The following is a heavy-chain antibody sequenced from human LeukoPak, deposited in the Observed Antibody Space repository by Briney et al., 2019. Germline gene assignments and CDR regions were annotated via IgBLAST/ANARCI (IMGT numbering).Heavy chain of an antibody. D-gene: IGHD2-2*01. CDR3: ARGHLRCSSTCCSGGWFDP. CDR2: INHSGST. J-gene: IGHJ5*02. V-gene: IGHV4-34*01. CDR1: GGSFTNYY. Sequence: SETLSLTCTVSGGSFTNYYWSWIRQPPGKGLEWIGEINHSGSTNYNPSLKSRVTISVDTSKNQFSLKLSSVTAADTAVYYCARGHLRCSSTCCSGGWFDPWGQGTLVTVSS.